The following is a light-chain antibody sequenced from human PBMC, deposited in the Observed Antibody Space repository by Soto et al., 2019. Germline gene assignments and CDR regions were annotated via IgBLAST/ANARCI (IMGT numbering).Light chain of an antibody. Sequence: EIQMTQSPSSLSASVGARVTITCRASQSISTHLNWYQQKPGKAPNLLIYAASSLQSGVPSRFSGSGSGTDFTLTISSLQPEDFATYFCQQSYITPAGFGGGTKVDIK. J-gene: IGKJ4*01. CDR2: AAS. CDR3: QQSYITPAG. V-gene: IGKV1-39*01. CDR1: QSISTH.